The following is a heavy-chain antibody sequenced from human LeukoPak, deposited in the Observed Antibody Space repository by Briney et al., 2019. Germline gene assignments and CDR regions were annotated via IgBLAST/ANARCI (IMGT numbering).Heavy chain of an antibody. Sequence: PGGSLRLSCAASGFAFSNYAMHWVRQAPGKGLEWVAVISYDGSNEYYGESTKGRFTISRDTSKNTLYLQMNSLRAEDTAVCYCAKDGGNYYYYGMDVWGQGTTVTVSS. J-gene: IGHJ6*02. V-gene: IGHV3-30*18. CDR1: GFAFSNYA. D-gene: IGHD3-3*01. CDR3: AKDGGNYYYYGMDV. CDR2: ISYDGSNE.